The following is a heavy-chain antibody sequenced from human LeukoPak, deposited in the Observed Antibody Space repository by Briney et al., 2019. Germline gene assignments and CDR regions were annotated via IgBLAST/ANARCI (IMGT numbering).Heavy chain of an antibody. Sequence: GESLKISCKGSGYSFTSYWIGWVRQLPGKGLEWMGIIYPGDSDTRYSPSFQGQVTISADKSNSTAYLQWSSLKASDTAMYYGARVIALAGLNWFDPWGQGTLVTVSS. CDR3: ARVIALAGLNWFDP. CDR2: IYPGDSDT. CDR1: GYSFTSYW. D-gene: IGHD6-19*01. V-gene: IGHV5-51*01. J-gene: IGHJ5*02.